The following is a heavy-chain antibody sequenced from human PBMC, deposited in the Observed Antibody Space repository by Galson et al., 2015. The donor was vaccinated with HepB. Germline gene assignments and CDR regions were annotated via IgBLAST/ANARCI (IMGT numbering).Heavy chain of an antibody. D-gene: IGHD2-15*01. CDR3: ARGPLVAAKDAFDI. CDR2: IIPILGIA. V-gene: IGHV1-69*04. J-gene: IGHJ3*02. Sequence: SVKVSCKASGGTFSSYAISWVRQAPGQGLEWMGRIIPILGIANYAQKFQGRVTITADKSTSTAYMELSSLRSEDTAVYYCARGPLVAAKDAFDIWGQGTMVTVSS. CDR1: GGTFSSYA.